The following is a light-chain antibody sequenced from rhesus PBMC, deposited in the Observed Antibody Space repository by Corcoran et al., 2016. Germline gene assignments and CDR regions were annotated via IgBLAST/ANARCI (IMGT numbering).Light chain of an antibody. J-gene: IGKJ1*01. CDR2: GAS. CDR3: QQEYSWPWT. Sequence: EIVMTQSPATLSLSPGERGTLSCRASQSVSSSLAWFQQKPGQAPKLLNYGASSRATGIPARFSGSGSGTEFTLTISSMEPEDVGVYYWQQEYSWPWTFGQGTKVEIK. V-gene: IGKV3-42*01. CDR1: QSVSSS.